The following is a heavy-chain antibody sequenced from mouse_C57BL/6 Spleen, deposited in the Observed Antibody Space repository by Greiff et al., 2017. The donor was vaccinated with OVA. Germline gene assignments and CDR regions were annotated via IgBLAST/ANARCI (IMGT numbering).Heavy chain of an antibody. D-gene: IGHD2-4*01. Sequence: EVNVVESGGGLVQPKGSLKLSCAASGFSFNTYAMNWVRQAPGQGLEWVARIRSKSNNYATYYADSVKDRFTISRDDSESMLYLQMNNLKTEDTAMYYCVRHGRLGYAMDYWGQGTSVTVSS. J-gene: IGHJ4*01. CDR3: VRHGRLGYAMDY. V-gene: IGHV10-1*01. CDR1: GFSFNTYA. CDR2: IRSKSNNYAT.